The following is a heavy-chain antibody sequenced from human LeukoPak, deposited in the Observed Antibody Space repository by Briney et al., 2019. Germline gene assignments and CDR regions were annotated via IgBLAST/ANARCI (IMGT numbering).Heavy chain of an antibody. V-gene: IGHV4-34*01. J-gene: IGHJ4*02. CDR3: ARGRATGTTRGDFDY. CDR1: GGSFSGYY. CDR2: INHSGST. D-gene: IGHD1-1*01. Sequence: PFETLSLTCAVYGGSFSGYYWSWIRQPPGKGLEWIGEINHSGSTNYNPSLKSRVTISVDTSKNQFSLKLSSVTAADTAVYYCARGRATGTTRGDFDYWGQGTLVTVSS.